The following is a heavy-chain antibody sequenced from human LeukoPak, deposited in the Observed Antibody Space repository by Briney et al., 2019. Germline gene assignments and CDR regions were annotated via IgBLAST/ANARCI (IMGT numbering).Heavy chain of an antibody. J-gene: IGHJ3*02. Sequence: SETLSLTCTVPGGSISSSSYSWGWIRQPPGKGLEWIGSIYYSGSTYYNPSLKSRHTISVDTSKNQFSLKLSSVTAAVTAVYYCARLPADADAFDIWGQGTMVTVSS. CDR2: IYYSGST. V-gene: IGHV4-39*01. CDR1: GGSISSSSYS. CDR3: ARLPADADAFDI.